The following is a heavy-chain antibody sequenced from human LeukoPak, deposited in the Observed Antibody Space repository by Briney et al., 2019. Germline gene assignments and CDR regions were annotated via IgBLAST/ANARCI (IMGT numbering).Heavy chain of an antibody. D-gene: IGHD2-15*01. CDR1: GLTVSSNY. Sequence: GGPLRLSCAASGLTVSSNYMSWVRQAPGKGLEWVSIIYSGGSTYYADSVKGRFTISRDNSKNTLYLQMNSLRAEDTAVYYCARAPGYCSGGSCYSLLDYWGQGTLVTVSS. J-gene: IGHJ4*02. CDR3: ARAPGYCSGGSCYSLLDY. V-gene: IGHV3-53*01. CDR2: IYSGGST.